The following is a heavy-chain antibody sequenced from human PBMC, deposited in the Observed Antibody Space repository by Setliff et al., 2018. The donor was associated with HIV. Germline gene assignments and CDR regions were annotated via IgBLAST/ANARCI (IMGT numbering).Heavy chain of an antibody. CDR2: IHTSTGKP. CDR3: ARNSPFPPSSGAHFDF. CDR1: GYPFTTYS. D-gene: IGHD3-22*01. V-gene: IGHV7-4-1*02. J-gene: IGHJ4*02. Sequence: GASVKVSCKASGYPFTTYSINWLRQAPGQGPEWMGWIHTSTGKPTYVRDFTGRFVFSLDTSVNTAFLQISDLKTEDTAVYYCARNSPFPPSSGAHFDFWGPGTLVTVSS.